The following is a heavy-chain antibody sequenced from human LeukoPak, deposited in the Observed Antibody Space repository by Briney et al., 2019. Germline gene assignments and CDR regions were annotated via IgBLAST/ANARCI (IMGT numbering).Heavy chain of an antibody. CDR3: ARVRSTAMVFDY. D-gene: IGHD5-18*01. Sequence: ASVKVSCKASGGTFSSYAISWVRQAPGQGLEWMGRIIPIFGTANYAQKFQGRVTITTDESTSTAYMELRSLRSDDTAVYYCARVRSTAMVFDYWGQGTLVTVSS. CDR2: IIPIFGTA. J-gene: IGHJ4*02. V-gene: IGHV1-69*05. CDR1: GGTFSSYA.